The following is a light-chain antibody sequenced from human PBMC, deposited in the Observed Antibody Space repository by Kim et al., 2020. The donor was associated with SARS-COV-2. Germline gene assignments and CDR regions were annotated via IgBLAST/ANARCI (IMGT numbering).Light chain of an antibody. CDR3: CSYAVSSVI. J-gene: IGLJ2*01. Sequence: TSSTGSSSDFNDFNDVSWYQQHPAKAPKFMLYSVSTRPSGVPYRFSGSKSGNTVSLTISGLQAEDYADYYCCSYAVSSVIFGGGTQLTVL. V-gene: IGLV2-11*03. CDR1: SSDFNDFND. CDR2: SVS.